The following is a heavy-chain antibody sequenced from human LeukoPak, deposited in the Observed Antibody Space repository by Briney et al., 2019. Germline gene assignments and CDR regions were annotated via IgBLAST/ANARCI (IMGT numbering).Heavy chain of an antibody. J-gene: IGHJ4*02. CDR1: GFTFDDYA. V-gene: IGHV3-43*02. Sequence: GGSLRLSCAASGFTFDDYAMHWVRQAPGKGLEWVSLISGDGDNTFYADSVRGRFTISRDNSKNILYLQMNSLRGEDTAIYYCAKDFRGSGYFFDYWGQGTLVTVSS. CDR3: AKDFRGSGYFFDY. CDR2: ISGDGDNT. D-gene: IGHD7-27*01.